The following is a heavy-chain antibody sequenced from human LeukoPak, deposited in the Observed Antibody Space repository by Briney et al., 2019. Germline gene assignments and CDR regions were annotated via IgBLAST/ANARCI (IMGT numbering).Heavy chain of an antibody. CDR2: IYYTGST. J-gene: IGHJ4*02. CDR3: ARHRAYSSSSPFDY. Sequence: SETLSLTCSVSGGSISSLYWSWIRQPPGKGMEWIGYIYYTGSTNYNPSLKSRVTMFVDMSKNQFSLRLSSVTAADTAVYYCARHRAYSSSSPFDYWGQGTLVTVSS. V-gene: IGHV4-59*08. CDR1: GGSISSLY. D-gene: IGHD6-6*01.